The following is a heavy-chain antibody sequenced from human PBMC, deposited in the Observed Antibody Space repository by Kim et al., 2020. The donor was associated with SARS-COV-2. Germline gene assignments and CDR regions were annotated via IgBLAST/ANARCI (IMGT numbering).Heavy chain of an antibody. CDR3: AGDVLDFWMGGGGMDV. D-gene: IGHD3-3*01. Sequence: LKSRVTISVDTSRNQFSLKLGSVTAADTAVYYCAGDVLDFWMGGGGMDVWGQGTTVTVSS. V-gene: IGHV4-34*01. J-gene: IGHJ6*02.